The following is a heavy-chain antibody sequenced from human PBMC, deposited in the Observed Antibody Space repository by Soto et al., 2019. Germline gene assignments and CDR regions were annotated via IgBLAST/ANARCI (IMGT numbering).Heavy chain of an antibody. CDR1: GYSFTSYW. J-gene: IGHJ3*02. D-gene: IGHD3-10*01. Sequence: GESLKISCKGSGYSFTSYWIGWVRRMPGKGLEWMGIIYPGDSDTRYSPSFQGQVTISADKSISTAYLQWSSLKASDTAMYYCARQSDYGSGSYPDAFDIWGQGTMVTVSS. V-gene: IGHV5-51*01. CDR3: ARQSDYGSGSYPDAFDI. CDR2: IYPGDSDT.